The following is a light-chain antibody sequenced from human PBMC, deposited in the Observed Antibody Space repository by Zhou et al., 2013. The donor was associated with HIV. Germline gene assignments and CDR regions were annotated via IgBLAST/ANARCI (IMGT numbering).Light chain of an antibody. CDR1: QTISNY. Sequence: DIQMTQSPSSLSASAGDRVTITCRASQTISNYLNWYQQKPGKAPKLLIYKASNLQSGVPSRFSGSGSGADFTLTISSLQPEDFATYYCQQSYTTPRTFGQGTKVEIK. CDR3: QQSYTTPRT. CDR2: KAS. J-gene: IGKJ1*01. V-gene: IGKV1-39*01.